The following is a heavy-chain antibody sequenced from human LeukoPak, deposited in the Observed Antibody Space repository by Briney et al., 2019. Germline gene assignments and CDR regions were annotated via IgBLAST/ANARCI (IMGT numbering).Heavy chain of an antibody. V-gene: IGHV1-18*01. J-gene: IGHJ4*02. Sequence: RASVKVSCKASGYTFTSYGISWVRQAPGQGLEWMGWISAYNGNTNYAQKLQGRVTMTTDTSTSTAYMELRSLRSDDTAVYYCARDSDGMFYDFWSGYSPSGYWGQGTLVTVSS. D-gene: IGHD3-3*01. CDR2: ISAYNGNT. CDR1: GYTFTSYG. CDR3: ARDSDGMFYDFWSGYSPSGY.